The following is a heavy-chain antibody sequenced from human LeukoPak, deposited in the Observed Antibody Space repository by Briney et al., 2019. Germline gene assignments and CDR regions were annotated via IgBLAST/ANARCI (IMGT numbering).Heavy chain of an antibody. CDR2: ISTSGSTI. J-gene: IGHJ4*02. D-gene: IGHD4-17*01. V-gene: IGHV3-48*03. CDR1: GFTFSSYE. Sequence: GGSLRLPCAASGFTFSSYEMNWVRQAPGKGLEWISYISTSGSTIYYADSVKGRFTISRDNAKNSLYLQMNSLRAEDTAVYFCARDGDYAQDFDYWGQGTLVTVSS. CDR3: ARDGDYAQDFDY.